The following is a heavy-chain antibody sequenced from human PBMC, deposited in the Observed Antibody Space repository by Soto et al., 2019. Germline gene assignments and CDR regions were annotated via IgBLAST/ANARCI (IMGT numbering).Heavy chain of an antibody. J-gene: IGHJ1*01. Sequence: GGSLRLSCAASGFTFSSYGMHSVRQAPGKGLEWVAVISYDGSNKYYADSVKGRFTISRDKSKNTLYLQMNSLRAEDTAVYYCAKDTQGDYAEYFQHWGQGTLVTVSS. V-gene: IGHV3-30*18. CDR2: ISYDGSNK. CDR3: AKDTQGDYAEYFQH. D-gene: IGHD3-16*01. CDR1: GFTFSSYG.